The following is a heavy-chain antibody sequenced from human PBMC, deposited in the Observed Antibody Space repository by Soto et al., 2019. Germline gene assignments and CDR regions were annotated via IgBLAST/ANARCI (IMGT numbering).Heavy chain of an antibody. V-gene: IGHV4-39*01. Sequence: ETLALTCTVSGGSISSSSYYCGWIRQPPGKGLEWIGSIYYSGSTYYNPSLKSRVTISVDTSKNQFSLKLSSVTAADTAMYYCARVITIFGVVITKPRYFDYWGQGTPVTVSS. CDR2: IYYSGST. CDR1: GGSISSSSYY. J-gene: IGHJ4*02. D-gene: IGHD3-3*01. CDR3: ARVITIFGVVITKPRYFDY.